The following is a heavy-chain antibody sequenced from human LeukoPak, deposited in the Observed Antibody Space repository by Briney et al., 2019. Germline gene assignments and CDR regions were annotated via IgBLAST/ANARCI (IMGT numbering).Heavy chain of an antibody. CDR1: GGSFSGYY. D-gene: IGHD6-13*01. CDR3: ARGQPPFSSSWYSFPXFIFDY. J-gene: IGHJ4*02. V-gene: IGHV4-34*01. Sequence: SETLSLTCAVYGGSFSGYYWSWIRQPPGKGLEWIGEINHSGSTNYNPSLKSRVTISVDTSKNQFSLKLSSVTAADTAVYYCARGQPPFSSSWYSFPXFIFDYWGQGTLVTVSS. CDR2: INHSGST.